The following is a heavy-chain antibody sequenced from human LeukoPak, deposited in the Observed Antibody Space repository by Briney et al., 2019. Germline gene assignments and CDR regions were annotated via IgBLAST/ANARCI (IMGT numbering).Heavy chain of an antibody. Sequence: SETLSLTCTVSGGSISSYYWSWIRQPPGKGLEWIGYIYSSGSTNYNPSLKSRVTISVDTSKNQFSLRLSSVAAADTAVYYCARVVKDSRGSGIDYWGKGTLVTVSS. V-gene: IGHV4-59*01. J-gene: IGHJ4*02. CDR2: IYSSGST. D-gene: IGHD3-22*01. CDR1: GGSISSYY. CDR3: ARVVKDSRGSGIDY.